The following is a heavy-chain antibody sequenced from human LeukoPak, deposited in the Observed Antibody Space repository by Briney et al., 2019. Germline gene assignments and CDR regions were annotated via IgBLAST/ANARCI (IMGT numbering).Heavy chain of an antibody. Sequence: PGGSLRLSCAASGFTFSSYEMNWVRQAPGKGLEWVSYISSSGSTIYYADSVEGRFTISRDNAKNSLYLQMNSLRAEDTAVYYCARNRMVRGVMRLCYFDYWGQGTLVTVSS. CDR3: ARNRMVRGVMRLCYFDY. V-gene: IGHV3-48*03. D-gene: IGHD3-10*01. CDR2: ISSSGSTI. J-gene: IGHJ4*02. CDR1: GFTFSSYE.